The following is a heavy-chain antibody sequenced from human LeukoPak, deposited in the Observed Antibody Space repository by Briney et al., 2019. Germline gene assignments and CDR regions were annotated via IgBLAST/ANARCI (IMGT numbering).Heavy chain of an antibody. D-gene: IGHD6-19*01. CDR1: EFTFSNYW. V-gene: IGHV3-74*01. Sequence: GGSLRLSCTTSEFTFSNYWMHWVRQVPGKGLVWVSRINPDGSSTSYADSVKGRFTISRDNAKNTLYLQMNSLRAEDTAMYYCARVDIGGWYWLDPWGQGTLVTVSS. CDR2: INPDGSST. J-gene: IGHJ5*02. CDR3: ARVDIGGWYWLDP.